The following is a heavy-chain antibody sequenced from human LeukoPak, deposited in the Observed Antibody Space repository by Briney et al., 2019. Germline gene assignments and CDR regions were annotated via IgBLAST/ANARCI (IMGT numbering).Heavy chain of an antibody. CDR3: ARGNVGATRGLDY. J-gene: IGHJ4*02. Sequence: GASVKVSCKASGYTFTSYGISWVRQAPGQGLEWVGWISPYSGDTNYAQNFQGRVTMTTDTSTSTAYMELRSLRSDDTAVYYCARGNVGATRGLDYWGQGTQVTVSS. CDR2: ISPYSGDT. D-gene: IGHD1-26*01. V-gene: IGHV1-18*01. CDR1: GYTFTSYG.